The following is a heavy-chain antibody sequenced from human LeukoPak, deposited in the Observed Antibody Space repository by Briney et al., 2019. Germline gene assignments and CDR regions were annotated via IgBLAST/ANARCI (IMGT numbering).Heavy chain of an antibody. CDR3: ARVGSQNTYGEWGLVDH. D-gene: IGHD5-18*01. V-gene: IGHV3-21*01. J-gene: IGHJ4*02. Sequence: TGGSLRLSCAASAFTFSSYSMFWVRQAPGKGLEWVSSITSSSTYIYYADSVKGRFAISRDNAKSSLYLQMNSLRAEDTAVYYCARVGSQNTYGEWGLVDHWGQGTLITVSS. CDR1: AFTFSSYS. CDR2: ITSSSTYI.